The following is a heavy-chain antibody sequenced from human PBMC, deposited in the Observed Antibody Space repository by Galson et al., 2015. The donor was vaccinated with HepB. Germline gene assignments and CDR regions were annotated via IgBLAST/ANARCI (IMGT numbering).Heavy chain of an antibody. J-gene: IGHJ4*02. CDR2: IYPGDSDT. Sequence: QSGAEVKKPGESLKISCTGSEYSFTSYWIGWVRQMPGKGLEWMGMIYPGDSDTIYSPSFQGQVTISADKSISTAYLQWSSLKASDTAMYYCARRPGYYDSSGYYNSKYYFDYWGQGTLVTVSS. D-gene: IGHD3-22*01. CDR1: EYSFTSYW. CDR3: ARRPGYYDSSGYYNSKYYFDY. V-gene: IGHV5-51*01.